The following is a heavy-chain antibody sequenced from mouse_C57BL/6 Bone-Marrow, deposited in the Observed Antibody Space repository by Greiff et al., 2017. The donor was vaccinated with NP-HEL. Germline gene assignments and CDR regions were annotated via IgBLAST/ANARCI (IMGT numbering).Heavy chain of an antibody. Sequence: QVQLQQPGAELVKPGASVKLSCKASGYTFTSYWMHWVKQRPGRGLEWIGRIDPNSGGTKYNEKFKSKATLTVDEPSSTAYMQLSSLTSEDSAVYYCARENITTVVATLDFDYWGQGTTLTVAS. CDR1: GYTFTSYW. J-gene: IGHJ2*01. V-gene: IGHV1-72*01. D-gene: IGHD1-1*01. CDR3: ARENITTVVATLDFDY. CDR2: IDPNSGGT.